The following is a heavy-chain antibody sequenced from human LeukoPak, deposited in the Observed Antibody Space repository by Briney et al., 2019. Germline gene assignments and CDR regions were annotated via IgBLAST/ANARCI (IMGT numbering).Heavy chain of an antibody. J-gene: IGHJ6*02. CDR1: GYTFTSYA. Sequence: ASVKVSCKASGYTFTSYAMHWVRQAPGQRLEWMGWINAGNGNTKYSQKFQGRVTMTRNTSISTAYMELSSLRSEDTAVYYCARYFADLVFYYYYGMDVWGQGTTVTVSS. CDR3: ARYFADLVFYYYYGMDV. D-gene: IGHD4-17*01. V-gene: IGHV1-3*01. CDR2: INAGNGNT.